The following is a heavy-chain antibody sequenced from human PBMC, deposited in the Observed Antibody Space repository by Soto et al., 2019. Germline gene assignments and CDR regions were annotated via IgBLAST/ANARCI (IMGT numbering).Heavy chain of an antibody. D-gene: IGHD6-13*01. V-gene: IGHV3-23*01. Sequence: EVQLLESGGGLVQPGGSLRLSCAASGFTFSSYAMSWVRQAPGKGLEWVSAISGSGGSTYYADSVKGRFTISRDNSKNTLYLQMNRLRAEDTAVYYCAKGIAAAGRSYYYYYYGMDVWGQGTTVTVSS. CDR2: ISGSGGST. J-gene: IGHJ6*02. CDR3: AKGIAAAGRSYYYYYYGMDV. CDR1: GFTFSSYA.